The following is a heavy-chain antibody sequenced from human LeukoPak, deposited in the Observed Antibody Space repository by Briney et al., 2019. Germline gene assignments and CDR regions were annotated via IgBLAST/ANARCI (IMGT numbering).Heavy chain of an antibody. Sequence: ASVKVSCKASGYTFTGYYMHWVRQAPGQGLEWMGWINPNSGGTNYAQKFQGRVTMTRDTSISTAYMELSRLRSEDTAVYYCARGRSPRFATMIVVVTKGYYFDYWGQGTLVTVSS. D-gene: IGHD3-22*01. CDR3: ARGRSPRFATMIVVVTKGYYFDY. CDR2: INPNSGGT. V-gene: IGHV1-2*02. J-gene: IGHJ4*02. CDR1: GYTFTGYY.